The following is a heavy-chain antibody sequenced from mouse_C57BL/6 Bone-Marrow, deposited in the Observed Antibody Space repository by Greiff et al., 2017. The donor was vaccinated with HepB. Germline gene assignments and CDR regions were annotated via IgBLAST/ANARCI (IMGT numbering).Heavy chain of an antibody. J-gene: IGHJ1*03. Sequence: VKLMESGPGLVQPSQCLSITCTVSGFSLTSYGVHWVRQSPGKGLEWLGVIWRGGSTDYNAAFMSRLSITKDNSKSQVFFKMNSLQAHDTAIYYCAKLGSSSYWYFDVWGTGTTVTVFS. CDR2: IWRGGST. V-gene: IGHV2-5*01. D-gene: IGHD1-1*01. CDR3: AKLGSSSYWYFDV. CDR1: GFSLTSYG.